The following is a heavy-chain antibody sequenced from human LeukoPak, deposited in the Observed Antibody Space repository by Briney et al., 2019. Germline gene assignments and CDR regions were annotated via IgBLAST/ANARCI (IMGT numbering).Heavy chain of an antibody. J-gene: IGHJ4*02. D-gene: IGHD2-15*01. CDR2: IKQDGTEK. CDR3: ARDLAGSRDK. V-gene: IGHV3-7*01. Sequence: GGSLRLSCAASGFTFTTYWMGWVRQAPGKGLEWVANIKQDGTEKYYVDSVKGRFTISRDNAKNSLSLQMNSLRAEDTAVYYCARDLAGSRDKWGQGTLVTVSS. CDR1: GFTFTTYW.